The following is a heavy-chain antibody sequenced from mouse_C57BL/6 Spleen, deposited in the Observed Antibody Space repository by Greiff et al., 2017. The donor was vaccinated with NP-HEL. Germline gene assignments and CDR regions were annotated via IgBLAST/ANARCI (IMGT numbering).Heavy chain of an antibody. CDR1: GYTFTSYW. D-gene: IGHD1-2*01. CDR2: IDPSDSYT. V-gene: IGHV1-69*01. CDR3: ARRYYGPDYFDY. J-gene: IGHJ2*01. Sequence: QVQLKQSGAELVMPGASVKLSCKASGYTFTSYWMHWVKQRPGQGLEWIGEIDPSDSYTNYNQKFKGKSTLTVDKSSSTAYMQLSSLTSEDSAVYYCARRYYGPDYFDYWGQGTTLTVSS.